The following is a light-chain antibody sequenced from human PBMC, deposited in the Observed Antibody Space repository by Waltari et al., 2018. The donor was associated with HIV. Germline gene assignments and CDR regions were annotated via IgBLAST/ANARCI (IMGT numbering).Light chain of an antibody. CDR1: SSDVGGYHY. CDR2: DVR. Sequence: QSALTQPASVSGSPGQSITISCTGTSSDVGGYHYFSWYQQHPGKAPIIMIYDVRNRPSGVSIRVSGSKSCNTAALTISGLQAEDEADYYCSSYTSSSTLVFGGGTKLTVL. CDR3: SSYTSSSTLV. V-gene: IGLV2-14*03. J-gene: IGLJ3*02.